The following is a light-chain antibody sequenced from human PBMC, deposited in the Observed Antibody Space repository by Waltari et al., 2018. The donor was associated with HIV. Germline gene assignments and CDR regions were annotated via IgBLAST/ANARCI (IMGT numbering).Light chain of an antibody. J-gene: IGLJ3*02. CDR1: SSNIGARYD. CDR3: QSFDNSLRAWV. Sequence: QSVLTQPPSLSGTPGQRVTISCTGSSSNIGARYDVPWYQQFPGTAPKLLIYGNINRPSGVPDRFSGSKSGTSASLAINGLQAEDEADYYCQSFDNSLRAWVFGGGTKLTVL. V-gene: IGLV1-40*01. CDR2: GNI.